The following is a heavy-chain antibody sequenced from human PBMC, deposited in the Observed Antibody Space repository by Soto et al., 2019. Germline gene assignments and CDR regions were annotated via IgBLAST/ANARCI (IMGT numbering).Heavy chain of an antibody. Sequence: QVQLQESGPGLVKPSETLSLTCTVSGVSISIYYWSWIRQPPGKGLEWLGYIYSSGSANYNPSLKSLITMSVDTSKNQFSLNLNSVTAADTAVYYCARVLSGFKDHHFDYWGQGILVTVSS. CDR2: IYSSGSA. D-gene: IGHD3-3*01. V-gene: IGHV4-59*01. CDR3: ARVLSGFKDHHFDY. CDR1: GVSISIYY. J-gene: IGHJ4*02.